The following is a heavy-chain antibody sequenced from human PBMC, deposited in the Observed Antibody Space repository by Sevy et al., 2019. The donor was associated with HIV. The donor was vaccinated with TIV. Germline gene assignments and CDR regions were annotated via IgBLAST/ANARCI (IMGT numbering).Heavy chain of an antibody. Sequence: ASVKVSCKASGYTFTGQYIHWVRQAPGQGLEWMGWINPKSGGSNYAQEFQGRVTMTRDTSISTAYMEVSGLTSDDTAVYYCARDLRLHGYSYGSFDYWGQGTLVTVSS. CDR1: GYTFTGQY. V-gene: IGHV1-2*02. CDR2: INPKSGGS. D-gene: IGHD5-18*01. J-gene: IGHJ4*02. CDR3: ARDLRLHGYSYGSFDY.